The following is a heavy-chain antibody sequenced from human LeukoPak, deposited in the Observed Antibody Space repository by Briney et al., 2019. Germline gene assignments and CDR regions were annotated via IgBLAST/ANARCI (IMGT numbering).Heavy chain of an antibody. J-gene: IGHJ4*02. D-gene: IGHD6-19*01. Sequence: SETLSLTCAVYGGSFSGYYWSWIRQPPGKGLEWIGEINHSGSTNYNPSLKSRVTISVDTSKNQFSLKLSSVTAADTAVYYYARAGRYSSGSYSDYWGQGTLVTVSS. CDR3: ARAGRYSSGSYSDY. CDR2: INHSGST. CDR1: GGSFSGYY. V-gene: IGHV4-34*01.